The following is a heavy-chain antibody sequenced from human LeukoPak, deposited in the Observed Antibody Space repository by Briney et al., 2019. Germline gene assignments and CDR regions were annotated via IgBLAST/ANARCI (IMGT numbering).Heavy chain of an antibody. CDR3: ARGGYCGGDCYFYY. V-gene: IGHV4-61*02. J-gene: IGHJ4*02. D-gene: IGHD2-21*02. CDR2: RYTSGST. CDR1: GGSISSCSYY. Sequence: SETLSLTCTVSGGSISSCSYYWSWIRQPAGKGLESIGRRYTSGSTNYNPSLKSRITISVYTSKNQFSLKLRSVTAADTDVYYCARGGYCGGDCYFYYWGQGTLVTVSS.